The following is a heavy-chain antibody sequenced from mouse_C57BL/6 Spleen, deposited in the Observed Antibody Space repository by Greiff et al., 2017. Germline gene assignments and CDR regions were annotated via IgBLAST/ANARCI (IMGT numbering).Heavy chain of an antibody. J-gene: IGHJ4*01. CDR1: GYTFTEYS. CDR3: ARHEVTAQAMDY. D-gene: IGHD3-2*02. V-gene: IGHV1-62-2*01. CDR2: VFPGSGSI. Sequence: QVQLQQSGAELVKPGASVKLSCKASGYTFTEYSIHWVKQRPGQGLEWIGWVFPGSGSIKYNEKFKDKATLTADKSSSTVYMELSRLTSEDSAVYFCARHEVTAQAMDYWGQGTSVTVSS.